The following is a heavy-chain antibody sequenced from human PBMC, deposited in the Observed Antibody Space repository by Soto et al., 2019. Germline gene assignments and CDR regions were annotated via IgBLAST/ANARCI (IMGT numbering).Heavy chain of an antibody. D-gene: IGHD3-10*01. CDR3: ATSYGSGYRAFDY. CDR1: GDTFAFHS. V-gene: IGHV1-69*02. Sequence: QVQLVQSGAEVKRPGSSVKVSCKASGDTFAFHSINWVRQAPGLGLEWMGRINPILSMSNYAQRFQGRVTTTADKSTMTACMVLGGLRSEDTAVYYGATSYGSGYRAFDYWGQGALVTVSS. J-gene: IGHJ4*02. CDR2: INPILSMS.